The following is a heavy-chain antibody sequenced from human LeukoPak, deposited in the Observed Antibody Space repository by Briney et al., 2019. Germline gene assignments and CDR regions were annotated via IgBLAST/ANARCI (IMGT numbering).Heavy chain of an antibody. J-gene: IGHJ4*02. D-gene: IGHD3-22*01. Sequence: GGSLRLSCAASGFTFSSYAMSWVRQAPGKGLEWVSAISGSGGSTYYADSVKGRFTISRDNSKNTLYLQMNSLRAEDTAVYYCARFDSSGYYFDYWGQGTLVTVSS. V-gene: IGHV3-23*01. CDR3: ARFDSSGYYFDY. CDR1: GFTFSSYA. CDR2: ISGSGGST.